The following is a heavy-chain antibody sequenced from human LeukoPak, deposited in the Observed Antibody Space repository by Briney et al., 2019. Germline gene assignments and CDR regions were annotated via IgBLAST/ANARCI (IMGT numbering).Heavy chain of an antibody. CDR2: AYWNNDK. CDR3: AHKGRGSGSYTM. Sequence: SGPTLVNPTQTLTLTCNFSGFSLSNTGVAVGWIRQSPGKALEGLAVAYWNNDKSDSPSLKSRLTITKDTSKNQVVLKMTNVDPVDTATYYCAHKGRGSGSYTMWGQGTLVTVSS. V-gene: IGHV2-5*01. D-gene: IGHD3-10*01. J-gene: IGHJ4*02. CDR1: GFSLSNTGVA.